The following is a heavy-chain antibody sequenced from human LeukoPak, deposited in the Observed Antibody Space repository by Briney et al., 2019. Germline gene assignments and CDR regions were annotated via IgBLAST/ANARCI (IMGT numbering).Heavy chain of an antibody. CDR2: IYYSGST. V-gene: IGHV4-59*12. CDR3: ARDLRDIVVVPAANFDY. CDR1: GGSISSYY. Sequence: PSETLSLTCTVSGGSISSYYWSWIRQPPGKGLEWIGYIYYSGSTNYNPSLKSRVTISVDTSKNQFSLKLSSVTAADTAVYYCARDLRDIVVVPAANFDYWGQGTLVTVSS. D-gene: IGHD2-2*01. J-gene: IGHJ4*02.